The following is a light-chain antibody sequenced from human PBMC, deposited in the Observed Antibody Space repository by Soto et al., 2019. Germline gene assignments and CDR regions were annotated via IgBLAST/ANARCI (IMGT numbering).Light chain of an antibody. Sequence: QAVVTQPPSVSAAPGQKVTISCSGTSSDIGNNYVSWYQQLPGTAPKLLIYDNSKRPSGIPDRFSGSKSGTSASLAISGLQSEDEADYYCAVWDDSLNGLVFGGGTKLTVL. J-gene: IGLJ2*01. CDR3: AVWDDSLNGLV. CDR1: SSDIGNNY. CDR2: DNS. V-gene: IGLV1-51*01.